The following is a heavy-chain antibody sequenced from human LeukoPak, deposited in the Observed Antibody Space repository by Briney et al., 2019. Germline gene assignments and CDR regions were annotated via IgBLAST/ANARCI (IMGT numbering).Heavy chain of an antibody. Sequence: PGGSLRLSCAASGFTFSSYWMHWVRQAPGKGLVWVSRIKGDGSSTSYAESVKGRFTISRDNAKNTLYLQMNSLRAEDTAVYYCAREWIQYYYYGMDVWGQGTTVTVSS. V-gene: IGHV3-74*01. D-gene: IGHD2-2*03. CDR3: AREWIQYYYYGMDV. CDR1: GFTFSSYW. CDR2: IKGDGSST. J-gene: IGHJ6*02.